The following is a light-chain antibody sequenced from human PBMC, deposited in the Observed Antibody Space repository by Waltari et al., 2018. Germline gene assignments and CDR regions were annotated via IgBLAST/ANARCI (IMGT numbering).Light chain of an antibody. Sequence: QSVLTQPPSVSGAPGQRVTISCTGSSSHIGAGYDVPWYQQLPGTAPKLLIYGNSNRPSGVPDRFSGSKSGTSASLAITGLQAEDEADYYCQSYDSSLSGSVFGGGTKLTVL. J-gene: IGLJ3*02. V-gene: IGLV1-40*01. CDR3: QSYDSSLSGSV. CDR1: SSHIGAGYD. CDR2: GNS.